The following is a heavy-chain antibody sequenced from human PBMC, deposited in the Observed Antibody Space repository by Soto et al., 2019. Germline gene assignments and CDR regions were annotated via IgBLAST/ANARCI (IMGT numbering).Heavy chain of an antibody. CDR2: INHSGST. V-gene: IGHV4-34*01. CDR1: GGSFSGYY. J-gene: IGHJ6*02. Sequence: SLTCAVYGGSFSGYYWSWIRQPPGKGLEWIGEINHSGSTNYNPSLKSRVTISVDTSKNQFSLKLSSVTAADTAVYYCAGSYYYYGMDVWGQGTTVTVSS. CDR3: AGSYYYYGMDV.